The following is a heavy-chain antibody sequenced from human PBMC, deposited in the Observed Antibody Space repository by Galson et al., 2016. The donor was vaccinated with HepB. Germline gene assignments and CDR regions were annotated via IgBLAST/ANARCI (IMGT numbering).Heavy chain of an antibody. CDR1: GFTFSSYW. CDR2: INSDGSDT. CDR3: AKGFCISTSCYAGLAGYHYMDV. J-gene: IGHJ6*03. D-gene: IGHD2-2*01. Sequence: SLRLSRAASGFTFSSYWMHWVRQAPGKGLEWVSRINSDGSDTTYADSVKGRFTTSRDNAKNTLYLQMDSLRAEDTAVYYCAKGFCISTSCYAGLAGYHYMDVWGKGTTVTVS. V-gene: IGHV3-74*03.